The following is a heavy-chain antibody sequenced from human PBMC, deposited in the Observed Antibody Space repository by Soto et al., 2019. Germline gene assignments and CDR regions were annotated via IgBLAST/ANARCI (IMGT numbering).Heavy chain of an antibody. CDR1: GFNFGAYA. Sequence: EARLLESGGGLIQPGGSLRLSCEASGFNFGAYAMSWVRQAPGKGLEWVSGISGSSSGTYYTDSVKGRFTISRYNSKNTVYLQMNSLRGEDTAVYYCAKDRSENFWVYYYAMDVWGQGTAVTVSS. J-gene: IGHJ6*02. V-gene: IGHV3-23*01. CDR2: ISGSSSGT. CDR3: AKDRSENFWVYYYAMDV. D-gene: IGHD6-19*01.